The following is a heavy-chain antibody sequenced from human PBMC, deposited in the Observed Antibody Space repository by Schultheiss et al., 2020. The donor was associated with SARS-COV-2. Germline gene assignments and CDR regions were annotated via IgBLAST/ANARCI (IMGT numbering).Heavy chain of an antibody. J-gene: IGHJ4*02. D-gene: IGHD6-6*01. V-gene: IGHV1-69*06. CDR1: GGTFSSYA. Sequence: SVKVSCKASGGTFSSYAISWVRQAPGQGLEWMGGIIPIFGTANYAQKFQGRVTITADKSTSTAYMELSSLRSEDTAVYYCARDPPRSAERQLVGGVGYWGQGTLVTVSS. CDR2: IIPIFGTA. CDR3: ARDPPRSAERQLVGGVGY.